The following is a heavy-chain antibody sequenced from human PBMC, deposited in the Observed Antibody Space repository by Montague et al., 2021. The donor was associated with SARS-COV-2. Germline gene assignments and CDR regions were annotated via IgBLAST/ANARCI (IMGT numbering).Heavy chain of an antibody. CDR3: ARETNWSYGSSFDY. CDR2: ISSSIYI. D-gene: IGHD1-26*01. J-gene: IGHJ4*02. CDR1: GFTVSSYS. Sequence: SLRLSCPASGFTVSSYSLSWVRQAPGKGLEWASSISSSIYIYYADSVXXRFTISRDNAKNSLYLQMNSLRAEDTAVYYCARETNWSYGSSFDYWGQGTLVTVSS. V-gene: IGHV3-21*01.